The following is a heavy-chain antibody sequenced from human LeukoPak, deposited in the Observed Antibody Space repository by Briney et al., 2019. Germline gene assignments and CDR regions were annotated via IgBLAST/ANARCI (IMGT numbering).Heavy chain of an antibody. D-gene: IGHD3-9*01. CDR3: AKPTNGDDILTGYSQYYFDY. CDR2: ISGSGGST. Sequence: GGSLRLSCAASGFSFTSYAMSWVRQAPGKGLEWVSAISGSGGSTYYADSVKGRFTISRDNSKNTLYLQMNSLRAEDTAVYYCAKPTNGDDILTGYSQYYFDYWGQGTLVTVSS. J-gene: IGHJ4*02. CDR1: GFSFTSYA. V-gene: IGHV3-23*01.